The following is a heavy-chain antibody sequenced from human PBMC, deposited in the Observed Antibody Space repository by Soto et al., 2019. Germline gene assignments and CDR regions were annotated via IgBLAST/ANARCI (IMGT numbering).Heavy chain of an antibody. J-gene: IGHJ1*01. CDR1: GFTFSDYY. Sequence: PGGSLRLSCAASGFTFSDYYMSWIRQAPGKGLEWVSYISSSGSTIYYADSVKGRFTNSRGNAKNPLYLQMNSLRAEDTAVYYCARSGGSSWYQGYFQHWGQGTLVTVSS. V-gene: IGHV3-11*01. CDR2: ISSSGSTI. CDR3: ARSGGSSWYQGYFQH. D-gene: IGHD6-13*01.